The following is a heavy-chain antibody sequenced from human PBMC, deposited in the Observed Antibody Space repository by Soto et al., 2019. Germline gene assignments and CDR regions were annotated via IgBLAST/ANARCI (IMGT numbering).Heavy chain of an antibody. Sequence: QVQLVESGGGVVQPGRSLRLSCAASGFTFSSYAMHWVRQAPGKGLEWVAVISYDGSNKYYADSVKGRFTISRDNSKNTLYLQMNSLRAEDTAVYYCASPLPSQFSLRWIYWGQGTLVTVSS. CDR3: ASPLPSQFSLRWIY. V-gene: IGHV3-30-3*01. CDR2: ISYDGSNK. D-gene: IGHD3-16*02. CDR1: GFTFSSYA. J-gene: IGHJ4*02.